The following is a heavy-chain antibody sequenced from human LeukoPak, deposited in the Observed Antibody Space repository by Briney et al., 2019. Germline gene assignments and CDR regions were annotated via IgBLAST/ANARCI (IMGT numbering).Heavy chain of an antibody. V-gene: IGHV1-46*01. CDR1: GYTFTSYY. CDR3: ARDRTYGDYGIRLGTKDY. D-gene: IGHD4-17*01. CDR2: INPSGGST. J-gene: IGHJ4*02. Sequence: ASVKVSGKASGYTFTSYYMHWVRPAPGQGLEWMGIINPSGGSTSYAQKFQGRVTMTRDTSTSTVYMEMSSLRSEDTAVYYCARDRTYGDYGIRLGTKDYWGQGTLVTVSS.